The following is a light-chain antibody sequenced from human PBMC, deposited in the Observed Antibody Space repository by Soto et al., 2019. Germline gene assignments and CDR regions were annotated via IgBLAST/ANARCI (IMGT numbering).Light chain of an antibody. CDR3: QKCDFLPI. Sequence: DVQMTQSPCSLSASVGDRVTITCQASHDINSYLNWYQHKPGKAPKLLSYDASILEAGVPSRFSRSGSATDFTSTISSLQPEDVATYYCQKCDFLPIFGPGTTVDFK. J-gene: IGKJ3*01. CDR2: DAS. V-gene: IGKV1-33*01. CDR1: HDINSY.